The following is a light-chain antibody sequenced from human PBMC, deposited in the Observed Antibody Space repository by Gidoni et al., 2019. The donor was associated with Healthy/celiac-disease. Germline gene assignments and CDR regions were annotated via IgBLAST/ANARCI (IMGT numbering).Light chain of an antibody. Sequence: EFVLTQSPGTLSLSPGERATLSCRASQSVSSSYLAWYQQKPGQAPRLLIYGASSRANGIPDRFSGSGSGTDFTLTISRLEPEDFAVYYCQQCGSSPRTFGQGTKVEIK. CDR2: GAS. CDR1: QSVSSSY. CDR3: QQCGSSPRT. V-gene: IGKV3-20*01. J-gene: IGKJ1*01.